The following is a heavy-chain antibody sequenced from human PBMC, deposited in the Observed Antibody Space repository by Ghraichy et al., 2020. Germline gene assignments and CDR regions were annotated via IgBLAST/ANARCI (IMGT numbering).Heavy chain of an antibody. CDR1: GFTFSSYG. CDR2: IWYDGSNK. CDR3: ARERYFFWSGWGTNQGYGMDV. D-gene: IGHD3-3*01. V-gene: IGHV3-33*01. Sequence: LSLTCAASGFTFSSYGMHWVRQAPGKGLEWVAVIWYDGSNKYYADSVKGRFTISRDNSKNTLYLQMNSLRAEDTAVYYCARERYFFWSGWGTNQGYGMDVWGQGTTVTVSS. J-gene: IGHJ6*02.